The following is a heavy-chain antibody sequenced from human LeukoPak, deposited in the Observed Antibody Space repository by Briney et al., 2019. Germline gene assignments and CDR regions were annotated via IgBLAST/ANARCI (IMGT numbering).Heavy chain of an antibody. D-gene: IGHD3-22*01. V-gene: IGHV1-24*01. CDR1: GYTLTELS. Sequence: ASVKVSCKVSGYTLTELSMHWVRQAPGKGLEWMGGFDPEDGETIYAQKFQGRVTMTEDTSTDTAYMELSSLRSEDTAVYYCATRGAEYYYDSSGYHYFDYWGQGTLVTVSS. J-gene: IGHJ4*02. CDR2: FDPEDGET. CDR3: ATRGAEYYYDSSGYHYFDY.